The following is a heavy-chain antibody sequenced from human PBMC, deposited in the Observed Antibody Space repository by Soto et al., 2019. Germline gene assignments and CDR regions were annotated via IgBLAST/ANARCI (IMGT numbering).Heavy chain of an antibody. CDR3: ARDDQEIHKLWLPPIYYYYYYGLDV. J-gene: IGHJ6*02. CDR1: GYTFTSYG. Sequence: ASVKVSCKASGYTFTSYGISWVRQAPGQGLEWMGWISAYNGNTNYAQKLQGRVTMTTDTSTSTAYMELRSLRSDDTAVYYCARDDQEIHKLWLPPIYYYYYYGLDVWGQGTTVTVSS. CDR2: ISAYNGNT. V-gene: IGHV1-18*01. D-gene: IGHD3-9*01.